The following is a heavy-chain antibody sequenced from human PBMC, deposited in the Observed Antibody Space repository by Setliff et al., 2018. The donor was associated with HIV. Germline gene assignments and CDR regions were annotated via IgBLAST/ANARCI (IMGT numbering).Heavy chain of an antibody. Sequence: PSETLSLTCTVSGGSIRSHYWSWIREPPGKGLEWIGYIYYSGSTNYNPSLKSRVTISVDTSKNQFSLRLSSVTAADTAVYYCARRGYYDTSGWPDWGQGTLVTVSS. CDR3: ARRGYYDTSGWPD. V-gene: IGHV4-59*11. J-gene: IGHJ4*02. CDR2: IYYSGST. CDR1: GGSIRSHY. D-gene: IGHD3-22*01.